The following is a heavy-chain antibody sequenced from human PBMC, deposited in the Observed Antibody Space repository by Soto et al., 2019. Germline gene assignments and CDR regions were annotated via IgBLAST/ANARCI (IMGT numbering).Heavy chain of an antibody. CDR3: VGGDDRRD. V-gene: IGHV3-21*01. CDR2: IGGGGYDT. D-gene: IGHD3-10*01. CDR1: GVTFRTYT. J-gene: IGHJ4*02. Sequence: EAQLVESGGGLVTPGVSLRLSCGASGVTFRTYTMNWVRQAPGKGLEWVSSIGGGGYDTYYADSVKGRFTISRDNSKNSLFLQMNSLRAEDTAVYYCVGGDDRRDWGQGTLVTVSS.